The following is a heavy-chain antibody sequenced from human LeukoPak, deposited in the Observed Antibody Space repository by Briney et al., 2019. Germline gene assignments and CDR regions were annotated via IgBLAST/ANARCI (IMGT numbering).Heavy chain of an antibody. D-gene: IGHD6-13*01. Sequence: GRSLRLSCAASGFTFSSYAMHWVRQAPGKGLEWVAVISYDGSNKYYADSVKGRFTISRDNSKNTLYLQMNSLRAEDTAVYYCAKDGAAGPFDPWGQGTLVTVSS. J-gene: IGHJ5*01. CDR2: ISYDGSNK. CDR1: GFTFSSYA. CDR3: AKDGAAGPFDP. V-gene: IGHV3-30-3*01.